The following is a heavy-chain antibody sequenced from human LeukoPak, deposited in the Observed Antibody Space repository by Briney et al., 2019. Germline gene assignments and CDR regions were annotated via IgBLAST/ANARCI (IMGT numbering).Heavy chain of an antibody. V-gene: IGHV4-59*08. CDR1: GCSISSYY. Sequence: AGTLSLTCTVSGCSISSYYLSWLRQPPGKGLEWIGCIYYSGSTNYNPSLKSRVTISVDTSKNQFSLKLSTVTAADTAVYYCARSGYDSSGYYWFFDYWGQGTLVSVSS. D-gene: IGHD3-22*01. CDR3: ARSGYDSSGYYWFFDY. CDR2: IYYSGST. J-gene: IGHJ4*02.